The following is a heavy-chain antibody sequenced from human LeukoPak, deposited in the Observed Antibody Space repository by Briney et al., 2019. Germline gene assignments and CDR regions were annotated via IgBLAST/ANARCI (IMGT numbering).Heavy chain of an antibody. CDR1: GFTLSHYA. V-gene: IGHV3-48*03. J-gene: IGHJ4*02. CDR2: IRSSGSSI. Sequence: PGGSLRLSHAASGFTLSHYAMHWIRQALGKGLEWVSYIRSSGSSIYYADSVKGRFTTSRDNATNSLYLQMNSLRAEDTAIYYCARDPFDYWGQGTLVAVSS. CDR3: ARDPFDY.